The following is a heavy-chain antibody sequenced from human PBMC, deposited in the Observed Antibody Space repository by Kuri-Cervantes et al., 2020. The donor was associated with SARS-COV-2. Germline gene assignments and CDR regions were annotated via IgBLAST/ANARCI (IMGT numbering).Heavy chain of an antibody. CDR3: TRDRSSNGYNLVANYGMDV. CDR1: GLTFGDYA. D-gene: IGHD5-24*01. V-gene: IGHV3-49*03. J-gene: IGHJ6*02. Sequence: GGSLRLSCTASGLTFGDYAMSWFRQAPGKGLEWVGFIRSKAYGGTTEYAASVKGRFTISRDDSKSIAYLQMNSLKTEDTAVYYCTRDRSSNGYNLVANYGMDVWGQGTTVTVSS. CDR2: IRSKAYGGTT.